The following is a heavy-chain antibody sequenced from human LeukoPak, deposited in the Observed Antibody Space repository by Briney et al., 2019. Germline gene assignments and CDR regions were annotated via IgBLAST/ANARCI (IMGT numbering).Heavy chain of an antibody. Sequence: SETLSLTCAVYGGSFSGYYWSWIRQPPGKGLEWIGEINHSGSTNYNPSLKSRVTISVDTSKNQFSLKLSSVTAADTAVYYCARHPSYYDILTRPDYWGQGTLVTVSS. D-gene: IGHD3-9*01. CDR3: ARHPSYYDILTRPDY. CDR2: INHSGST. J-gene: IGHJ4*02. V-gene: IGHV4-34*01. CDR1: GGSFSGYY.